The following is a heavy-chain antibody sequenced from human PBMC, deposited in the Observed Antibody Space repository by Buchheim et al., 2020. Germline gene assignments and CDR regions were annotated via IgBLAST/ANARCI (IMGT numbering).Heavy chain of an antibody. Sequence: QLQLQESGSGLVKPSQTLSLTCAVSGGSISSGGYSWSRIRQPPGKGLEWIGYIYHSGSTYYNPSLKRRVTIPVHRTKNPFPLRLSSVTAADTAVYYCARAVSDFWGALGAFDYWGQGTL. CDR2: IYHSGST. CDR1: GGSISSGGYS. D-gene: IGHD3-3*01. J-gene: IGHJ4*02. V-gene: IGHV4-30-2*01. CDR3: ARAVSDFWGALGAFDY.